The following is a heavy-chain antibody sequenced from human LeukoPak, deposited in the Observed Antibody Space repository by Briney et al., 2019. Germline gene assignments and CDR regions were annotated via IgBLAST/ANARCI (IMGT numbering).Heavy chain of an antibody. CDR3: AKDRGSRGYSNYDFDY. V-gene: IGHV3-33*06. Sequence: PGRSLRLSCAASGFTFSSYGMHGVRQAPGKGLEWVAVIWYDGSNKYYADSVKGRFTISRDNSKNTLYLQMNSLRAEDTAAYYCAKDRGSRGYSNYDFDYWGQGTLVTVSS. J-gene: IGHJ4*02. CDR2: IWYDGSNK. CDR1: GFTFSSYG. D-gene: IGHD4-11*01.